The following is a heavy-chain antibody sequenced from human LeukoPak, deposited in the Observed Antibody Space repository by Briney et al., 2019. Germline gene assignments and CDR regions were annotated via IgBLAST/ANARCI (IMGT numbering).Heavy chain of an antibody. Sequence: SETLSLTCAVYVVSFSGYYWSWIRQPPGKGLEWIGEINHSGSTNYNSSLKSRVTISVDTSKNQFSLKLSSVTAADTAVYYCARGYYGSGSHCCHMDVWGKGTTITVS. J-gene: IGHJ6*03. CDR1: VVSFSGYY. CDR3: ARGYYGSGSHCCHMDV. CDR2: INHSGST. D-gene: IGHD3-10*01. V-gene: IGHV4-34*01.